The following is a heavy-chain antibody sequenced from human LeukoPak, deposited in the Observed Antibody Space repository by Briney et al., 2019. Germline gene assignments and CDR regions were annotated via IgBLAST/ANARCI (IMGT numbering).Heavy chain of an antibody. CDR2: ISGSGGNT. CDR3: GRDLEPSKWGRWNYYDSSVYPLFDY. CDR1: GFTFSSYE. Sequence: PGGSLRLSGAASGFTFSSYEMNWDRQAPGKGWEGVSAISGSGGNTYYADSVKGRFTISRANSKNTLYLRMKSLRAKDASVFYCGRDLEPSKWGRWNYYDSSVYPLFDYWGQGTLVTVSS. J-gene: IGHJ4*02. D-gene: IGHD3-22*01. V-gene: IGHV3-23*01.